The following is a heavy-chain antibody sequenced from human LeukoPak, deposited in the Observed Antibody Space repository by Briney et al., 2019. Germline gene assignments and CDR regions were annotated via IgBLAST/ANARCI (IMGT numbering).Heavy chain of an antibody. CDR1: GYVFSNHW. D-gene: IGHD5-18*01. J-gene: IGHJ5*02. CDR3: ARQGYASSSGGWFDT. CDR2: IFPGDSDT. V-gene: IGHV5-51*01. Sequence: GESLKISCKGSGYVFSNHWIGWVRQMPGKGPEWMGIIFPGDSDTRYSPSFQGQVTISVDKSINTVFLQWSSLKASDTAMHFCARQGYASSSGGWFDTWGQGTLVTVSS.